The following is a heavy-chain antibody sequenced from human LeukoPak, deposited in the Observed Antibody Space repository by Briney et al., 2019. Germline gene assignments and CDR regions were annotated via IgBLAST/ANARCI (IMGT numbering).Heavy chain of an antibody. V-gene: IGHV5-51*01. CDR2: IYPGDSAT. D-gene: IGHD7-27*01. CDR3: ARQNWGVDY. CDR1: GYSLSSYW. J-gene: IGHJ4*02. Sequence: GESLKISCKGSGYSLSSYWIARVRQMPGKGLEWMGIIYPGDSATKYSPSFQGQVTVSADKSISTAYLQWSSLKASDTAMYYCARQNWGVDYWGQGTLVTVSS.